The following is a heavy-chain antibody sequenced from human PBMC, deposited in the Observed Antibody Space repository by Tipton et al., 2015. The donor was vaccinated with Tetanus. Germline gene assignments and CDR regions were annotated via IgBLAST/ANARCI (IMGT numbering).Heavy chain of an antibody. CDR2: IYYSGRT. Sequence: TLSLTCTVSGGSIISYYWSWIRQPAGKGLEWIGYIYYSGRTNYNPSLKSRVTISVDTSKNQFSLKLSSVTAADTAVYYCARGQLLSRDWFDPWGQGTLVTVSS. CDR3: ARGQLLSRDWFDP. V-gene: IGHV4-59*01. J-gene: IGHJ5*02. CDR1: GGSIISYY. D-gene: IGHD2-2*01.